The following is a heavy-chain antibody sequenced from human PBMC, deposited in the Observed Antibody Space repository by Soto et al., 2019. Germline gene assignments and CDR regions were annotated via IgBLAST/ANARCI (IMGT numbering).Heavy chain of an antibody. CDR1: GFSLSTSGMC. D-gene: IGHD1-26*01. J-gene: IGHJ6*02. CDR3: ARIPPFIVGAKTIAGYYGMDV. CDR2: IDWDDDK. V-gene: IGHV2-70*01. Sequence: SGPTLVNPTQTLTLTCTFSGFSLSTSGMCVSWIRQPPGKALEWLALIDWDDDKYYSTSLKTRLTISKDTSKNQVVLTMTNMDPVDTATYYCARIPPFIVGAKTIAGYYGMDVWGQGTTVTVSS.